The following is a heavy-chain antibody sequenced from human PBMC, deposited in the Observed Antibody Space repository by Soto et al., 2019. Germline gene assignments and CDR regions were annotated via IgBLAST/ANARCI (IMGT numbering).Heavy chain of an antibody. Sequence: ASVKVSCKASGGTFSSYAISWVRQAPGQGLEWMGGIIPIFGTANYAQKFQGRVTITADKPTSTAYMELSSLRSEDTAVYYCARLSYSSSPARHFDYWGQGTLVPVSS. V-gene: IGHV1-69*06. J-gene: IGHJ4*02. D-gene: IGHD6-13*01. CDR3: ARLSYSSSPARHFDY. CDR1: GGTFSSYA. CDR2: IIPIFGTA.